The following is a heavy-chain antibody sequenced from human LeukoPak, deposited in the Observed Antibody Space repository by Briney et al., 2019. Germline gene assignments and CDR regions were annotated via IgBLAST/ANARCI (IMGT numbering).Heavy chain of an antibody. Sequence: GGSLRLSCAASGFTLRNYVMHWVRQAPGKGLEGVGFMRYDGSDRYYTESVCGRFTVYRDSSKNTLFLQMNNMRPEDTAIYYCAKQTPRQYSYYMDFWGKGTTVTISS. V-gene: IGHV3-30*02. CDR1: GFTLRNYV. CDR3: AKQTPRQYSYYMDF. J-gene: IGHJ6*03. CDR2: MRYDGSDR.